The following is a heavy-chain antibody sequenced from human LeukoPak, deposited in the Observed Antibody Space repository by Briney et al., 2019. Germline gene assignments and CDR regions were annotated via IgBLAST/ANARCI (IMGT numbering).Heavy chain of an antibody. D-gene: IGHD2-2*01. J-gene: IGHJ3*02. Sequence: SETLSLTCTVSGGSISSYYWSWIRQPAGKGLEWIGRIYTSGSTNYNPSLKSRVTISVDTSKNQFSLKLSSVTAADTAVHYCARLGADIVVVPAAPFREAFDIWGQGTMVTVSS. CDR2: IYTSGST. V-gene: IGHV4-4*07. CDR1: GGSISSYY. CDR3: ARLGADIVVVPAAPFREAFDI.